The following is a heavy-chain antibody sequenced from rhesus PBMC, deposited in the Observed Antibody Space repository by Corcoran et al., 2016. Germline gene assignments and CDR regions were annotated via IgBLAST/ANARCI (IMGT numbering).Heavy chain of an antibody. Sequence: QVQLQESGPGVVKPSETLSLTCTVSGYSISSGYDWSWIRQPPGKGLEWIGYIYGSSGSTTLNPSLKNLVTISKDTSKNQSSLKLSSVAAADTAVYYCASPSGSDAYFELWGQGALVTVSS. V-gene: IGHV4-76*01. CDR1: GYSISSGYD. D-gene: IGHD1-44*02. J-gene: IGHJ1*01. CDR2: IYGSSGST. CDR3: ASPSGSDAYFEL.